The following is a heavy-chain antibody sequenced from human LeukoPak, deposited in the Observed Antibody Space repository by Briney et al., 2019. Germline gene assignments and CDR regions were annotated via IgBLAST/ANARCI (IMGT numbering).Heavy chain of an antibody. CDR3: ARGRFRYDRREYYFDY. CDR2: INHSGST. CDR1: GGSFSGYY. Sequence: PSETLSLTCAVYGGSFSGYYWSWIRQPPGKGLEWIGEINHSGSTNYNPSLKSRVTISVDTSKNQFSLKLSSVTAADTAVYYCARGRFRYDRREYYFDYWGQGTLVTVSS. J-gene: IGHJ4*02. V-gene: IGHV4-34*01. D-gene: IGHD3-22*01.